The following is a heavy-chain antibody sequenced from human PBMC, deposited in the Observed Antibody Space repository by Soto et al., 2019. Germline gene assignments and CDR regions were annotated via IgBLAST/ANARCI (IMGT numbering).Heavy chain of an antibody. D-gene: IGHD3-10*01. CDR3: ARVWGGAFDF. J-gene: IGHJ3*01. V-gene: IGHV4-59*01. CDR1: GGSISSYY. Sequence: SETLSLTCTVSGGSISSYYWSWIRQPPGKGLEWIGYIYYSGSTKYNPSLKSRVTISVDTSKNRFSLRLSSVTAADTAVYYCARVWGGAFDFWGQGTMVTV. CDR2: IYYSGST.